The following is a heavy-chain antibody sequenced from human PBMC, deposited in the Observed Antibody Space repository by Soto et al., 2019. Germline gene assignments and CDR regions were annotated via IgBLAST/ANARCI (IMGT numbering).Heavy chain of an antibody. CDR1: GYTFTTYY. V-gene: IGHV1-46*01. CDR3: ARVYCSGARCYGIDS. CDR2: INPSGGST. D-gene: IGHD2-15*01. Sequence: ASVKVSCKASGYTFTTYYMHWVRQAPGQGLEWMGIINPSGGSTSYAQKFQGRVTMTRDTSTSTVYMELSSLRSEDTAVYYCARVYCSGARCYGIDSWGQGTLVTVSS. J-gene: IGHJ4*02.